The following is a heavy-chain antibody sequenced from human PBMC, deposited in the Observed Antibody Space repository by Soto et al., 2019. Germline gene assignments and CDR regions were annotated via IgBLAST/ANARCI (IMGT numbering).Heavy chain of an antibody. CDR2: IYYTGSA. CDR1: GDSFTNFY. Sequence: SETLSLTCTVSGDSFTNFYWNWTRQPPGKGLEWVGHIYYTGSANHNPSLKSRVSLSIDTSKNQISLKLSSVTAADTAVYYCAKELYSGSYSDWGQGTLVTVSS. J-gene: IGHJ4*02. V-gene: IGHV4-59*01. CDR3: AKELYSGSYSD. D-gene: IGHD1-26*01.